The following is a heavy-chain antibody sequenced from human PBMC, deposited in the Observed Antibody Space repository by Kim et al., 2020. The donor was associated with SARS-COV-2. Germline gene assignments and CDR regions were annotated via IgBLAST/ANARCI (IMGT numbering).Heavy chain of an antibody. CDR3: ARVPGIWAAPSGINFDY. J-gene: IGHJ4*02. Sequence: ASVKVSCKASGYTFTSYGISWVRQAPGQGLEWMGWISAYNGNTNYAQKLQGRVTMTTDTSTSTAYMELRSLRSDDTAVYYCARVPGIWAAPSGINFDYWGQGTLVTVSS. V-gene: IGHV1-18*01. CDR2: ISAYNGNT. D-gene: IGHD6-6*01. CDR1: GYTFTSYG.